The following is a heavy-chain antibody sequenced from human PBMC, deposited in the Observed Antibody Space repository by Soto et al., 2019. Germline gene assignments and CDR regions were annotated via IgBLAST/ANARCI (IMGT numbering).Heavy chain of an antibody. CDR3: ARDGLLWFGELSGWFDP. J-gene: IGHJ5*02. CDR1: GGSISSGDYY. CDR2: IYYSGST. Sequence: QVQLQESGPGLVKPSQTLSLTCTVSGGSISSGDYYWSWIHQPPGKGLEWIGYIYYSGSTYYNPSLKSRVTISVDTSKNQFSLKLSSVTAADTAVYYCARDGLLWFGELSGWFDPWGQGTLVTVSS. V-gene: IGHV4-30-4*01. D-gene: IGHD3-10*01.